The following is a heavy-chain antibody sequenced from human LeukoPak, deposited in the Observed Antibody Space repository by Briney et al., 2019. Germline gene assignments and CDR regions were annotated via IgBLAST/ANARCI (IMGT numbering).Heavy chain of an antibody. CDR1: GFTFSSYV. D-gene: IGHD6-19*01. V-gene: IGHV3-23*01. J-gene: IGHJ4*02. CDR2: ISGSGRNT. CDR3: AKDLYAVAGKGDS. Sequence: GGSLRLSCVASGFTFSSYVMSWVRQAPGKGLEWVSTISGSGRNTYYADSVKGRFTISRDNSKSTLYLQMNSLKAEDTAVYYCAKDLYAVAGKGDSWGQGTLVTVSS.